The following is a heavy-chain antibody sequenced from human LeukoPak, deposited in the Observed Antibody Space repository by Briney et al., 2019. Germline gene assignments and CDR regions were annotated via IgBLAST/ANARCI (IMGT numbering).Heavy chain of an antibody. CDR3: ARSGYQLPTGYYYYYMDV. V-gene: IGHV3-23*01. CDR1: GFTFRSYG. Sequence: GGSLRLSCAASGFTFRSYGMNWVRQAPGKALEWVSAISGSGGSTYYADSVKGRFTISRDNSKNTLYLQMNSLRAEDTAVYYCARSGYQLPTGYYYYYMDVWGKGTTVTVSS. J-gene: IGHJ6*03. D-gene: IGHD2-2*01. CDR2: ISGSGGST.